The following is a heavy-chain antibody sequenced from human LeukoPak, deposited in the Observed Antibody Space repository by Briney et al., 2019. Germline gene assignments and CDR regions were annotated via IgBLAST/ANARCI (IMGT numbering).Heavy chain of an antibody. V-gene: IGHV4-34*01. CDR2: INHSGST. Sequence: SETLSLTCAVYGGSFSGYYWSWIRQPPGKGLEWIGEINHSGSTNYNPSLKSRITISVDTSNNPFSLKLSSVTAADAADYYWARRYYGDYSTKYWGQGTLVTVSS. CDR3: ARRYYGDYSTKY. J-gene: IGHJ4*02. D-gene: IGHD4-17*01. CDR1: GGSFSGYY.